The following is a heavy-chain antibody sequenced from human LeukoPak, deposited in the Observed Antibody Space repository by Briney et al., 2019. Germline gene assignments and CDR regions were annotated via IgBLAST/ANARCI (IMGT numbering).Heavy chain of an antibody. V-gene: IGHV3-74*01. Sequence: GGSLRLSCAASGVSFSWTWMHWVRQAPGKGLVWVSHINSDGTTTSFADSVRGRFTISRDNTQGMVYLQMNSLRAEDTAVYYCATDGSYGLTYWGQGTLATVSS. CDR1: GVSFSWTW. J-gene: IGHJ4*02. D-gene: IGHD3-16*01. CDR3: ATDGSYGLTY. CDR2: INSDGTTT.